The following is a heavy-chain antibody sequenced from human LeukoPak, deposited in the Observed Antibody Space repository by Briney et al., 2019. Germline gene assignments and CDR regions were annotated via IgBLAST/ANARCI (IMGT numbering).Heavy chain of an antibody. J-gene: IGHJ3*02. CDR2: IRNKVNSYTT. D-gene: IGHD1-1*01. V-gene: IGHV3-72*01. CDR1: GFTFSDHY. CDR3: AREGGIRAFDI. Sequence: PGGSLRLSCAASGFTFSDHYMDWVRQAPGKGLEWVGRIRNKVNSYTTEYAASVKGRFTISRDDSKNSLYLQMNSLKTEDTAVYYCAREGGIRAFDIWGQGTMVTVSS.